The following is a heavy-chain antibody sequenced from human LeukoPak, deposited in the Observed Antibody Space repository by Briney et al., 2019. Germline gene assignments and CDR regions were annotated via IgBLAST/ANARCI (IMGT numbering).Heavy chain of an antibody. V-gene: IGHV1-2*02. CDR3: TREDY. CDR1: GYTFTGYY. J-gene: IGHJ4*02. Sequence: ASVKVPCKTSGYTFTGYYLHWVRQAPGQGLEWMGWIHPNSGDTHYAQKFQGRVTMTRDTSISTAYMELTRLTSDDTSIYYCTREDYWGQGTLVTVSS. CDR2: IHPNSGDT.